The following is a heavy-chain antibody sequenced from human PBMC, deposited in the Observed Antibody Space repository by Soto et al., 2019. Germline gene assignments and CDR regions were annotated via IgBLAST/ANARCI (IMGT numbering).Heavy chain of an antibody. CDR3: ARESEDLTSNFDY. CDR2: ISSATNYI. J-gene: IGHJ4*02. Sequence: LRLSCAASGFTFTRYSMNWVRQAPGKGLEWVSSISSATNYIYYGDSMKGRFTISRDNAKNSLYLEMNSLRAEDTAVYYCARESEDLTSNFDYWGQGTLVTVSS. CDR1: GFTFTRYS. V-gene: IGHV3-21*06.